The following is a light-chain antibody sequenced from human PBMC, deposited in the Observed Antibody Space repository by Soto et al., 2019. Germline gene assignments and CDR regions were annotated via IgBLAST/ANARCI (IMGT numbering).Light chain of an antibody. CDR3: QQYDSYPIT. CDR1: QSINSW. CDR2: DAS. J-gene: IGKJ5*01. Sequence: DIQMTQSPSTLSASVGDRVTITCRASQSINSWLAWYQQKPGKAPKLLIYDASNLESGVPSRFSGSGSGTEFTLTISSLQPDDFATYYCQQYDSYPITFGQGTRLEI. V-gene: IGKV1-5*01.